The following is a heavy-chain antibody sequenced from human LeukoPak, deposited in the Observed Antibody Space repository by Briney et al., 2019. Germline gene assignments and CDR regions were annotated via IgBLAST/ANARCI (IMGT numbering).Heavy chain of an antibody. D-gene: IGHD3-10*01. J-gene: IGHJ4*02. CDR2: INPNSGDT. CDR3: ARENSFGSGSYIFDS. CDR1: TYTFTDNS. Sequence: GASVKVSCKASTYTFTDNSIHWVRQAPGQGPQWMGWINPNSGDTQYARNFQDRVTLTRDTSLSTAYMELTSLRSDDTAMYYCARENSFGSGSYIFDSWGQGTLVTVSS. V-gene: IGHV1-2*02.